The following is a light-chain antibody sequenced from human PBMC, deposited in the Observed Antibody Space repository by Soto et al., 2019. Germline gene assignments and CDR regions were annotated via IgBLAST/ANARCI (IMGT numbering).Light chain of an antibody. V-gene: IGKV1-5*01. CDR2: DAS. J-gene: IGKJ1*01. CDR1: QSIGRF. CDR3: QQCYMGWT. Sequence: DIQITQSPSTLSASVGDRVTITCRASQSIGRFLAWYQHQPGKAPKLLIYDASTLESGVPSRFSGTGSGTEFTFSITSLQPEDFGTYYCQQCYMGWTFGQGTRWIS.